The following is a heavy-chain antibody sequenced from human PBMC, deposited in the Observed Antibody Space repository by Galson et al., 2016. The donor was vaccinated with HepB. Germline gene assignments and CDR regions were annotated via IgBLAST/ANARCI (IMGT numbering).Heavy chain of an antibody. J-gene: IGHJ4*02. V-gene: IGHV3-30*03. D-gene: IGHD6-13*01. Sequence: SLRLSCAASGFTFNIFAMHWVRQAPGKGLEWVAAVSYDGNNKYFADSVKGRFSISRDDSKNTLSLQMDNLRAEDTALYYCARPAAATTRLFFYFDYWCQGTLLTVSS. CDR3: ARPAAATTRLFFYFDY. CDR2: VSYDGNNK. CDR1: GFTFNIFA.